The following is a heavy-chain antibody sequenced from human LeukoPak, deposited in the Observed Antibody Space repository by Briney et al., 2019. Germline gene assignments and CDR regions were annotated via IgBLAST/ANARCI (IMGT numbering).Heavy chain of an antibody. J-gene: IGHJ6*03. CDR3: ARLKGGTTVTTWARRNYYMDV. Sequence: GESLKTSCKGSGYSFTSYWIGWVRQMPGKGLEWMGIIYPGDSDTRYSPSFQGQVTISADKSIYTAYLQWSSLQASDTAMYYCARLKGGTTVTTWARRNYYMDVWGKGTTVTVSS. D-gene: IGHD4-17*01. V-gene: IGHV5-51*01. CDR2: IYPGDSDT. CDR1: GYSFTSYW.